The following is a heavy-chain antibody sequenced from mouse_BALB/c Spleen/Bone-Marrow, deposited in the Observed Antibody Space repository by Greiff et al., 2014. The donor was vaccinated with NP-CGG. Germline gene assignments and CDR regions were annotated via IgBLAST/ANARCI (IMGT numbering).Heavy chain of an antibody. CDR1: GFSLTSYG. Sequence: QVHVKQSGPGLVAPSQSLSITCTVSGFSLTSYGVHWVRQPPGKGLEWLGVIWAGGSTNYNSAFMSRLSISKDNSKSRVFLKMNSLQTDDTAMYYCAREGDDYDGHYFDYWGQGTTLTVSS. CDR2: IWAGGST. V-gene: IGHV2-9*02. D-gene: IGHD2-4*01. J-gene: IGHJ2*01. CDR3: AREGDDYDGHYFDY.